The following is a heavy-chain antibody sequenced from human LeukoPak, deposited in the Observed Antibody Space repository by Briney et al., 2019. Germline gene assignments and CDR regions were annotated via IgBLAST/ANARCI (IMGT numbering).Heavy chain of an antibody. D-gene: IGHD3-22*01. CDR3: ARGGSGWPIDY. J-gene: IGHJ4*02. CDR1: GYTFTGYY. Sequence: ASVKVSCKASGYTFTGYYMRWVRQAPGQGLEWMGWINPNSGNTGYAQQFQGRLTMTRDTSTSTAYMELSSLRSEDTGVYYCARGGSGWPIDYWGQGTLVTVSS. CDR2: INPNSGNT. V-gene: IGHV1-8*02.